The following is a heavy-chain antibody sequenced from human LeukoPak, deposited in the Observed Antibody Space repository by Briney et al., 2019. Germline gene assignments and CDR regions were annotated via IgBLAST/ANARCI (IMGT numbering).Heavy chain of an antibody. J-gene: IGHJ4*02. CDR1: GFTFGSYA. V-gene: IGHV3-23*01. D-gene: IGHD3-22*01. CDR2: ISGSGGST. Sequence: GGSLRLSCAASGFTFGSYAMSWVRQAPGKGLEWVSAISGSGGSTYYADSVKGRFTISRDNSKNTLYLQMNSLRAEDTAVYYCAKVGLPYYYDSSGYYDYWGQGTLVTASS. CDR3: AKVGLPYYYDSSGYYDY.